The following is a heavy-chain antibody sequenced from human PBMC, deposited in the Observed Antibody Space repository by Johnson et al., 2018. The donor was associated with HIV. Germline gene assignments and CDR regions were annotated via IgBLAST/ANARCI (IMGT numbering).Heavy chain of an antibody. D-gene: IGHD1-26*01. Sequence: QVQLVESGGGVVRPGGSLRLSCAASGFTLDDYGMAWVRQAPGKGLEWVAVISYDGSNKYYADSVKGRFTISRDNSKNTLYLQMNSLRAEDTAVYYCARLEELLRAFDIWGQGTMVTVSS. J-gene: IGHJ3*02. V-gene: IGHV3-30*03. CDR3: ARLEELLRAFDI. CDR2: ISYDGSNK. CDR1: GFTLDDYG.